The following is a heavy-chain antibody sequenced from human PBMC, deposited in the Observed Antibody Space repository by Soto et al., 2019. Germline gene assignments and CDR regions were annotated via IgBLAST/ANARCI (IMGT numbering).Heavy chain of an antibody. Sequence: PGGSLRLSCAASGFTFSSYAMSWVRQAPGKGLEWVSAISGSGGSTYYADSVKGRFIISRDNSKNTLYLQMNSLRAEDTAVYYCAKDIVGAIGAFDIWGQGTMVTVSS. CDR2: ISGSGGST. V-gene: IGHV3-23*01. CDR1: GFTFSSYA. CDR3: AKDIVGAIGAFDI. J-gene: IGHJ3*02. D-gene: IGHD1-26*01.